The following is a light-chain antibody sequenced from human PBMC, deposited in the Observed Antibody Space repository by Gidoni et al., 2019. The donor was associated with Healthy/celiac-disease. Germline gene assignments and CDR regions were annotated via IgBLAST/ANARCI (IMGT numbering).Light chain of an antibody. CDR3: RKYGSSPIS. J-gene: IGKJ5*01. Sequence: EIVLTQSPGTLSLSSGERATLACRASQSVSSSYLAWYQQRPGQAPRLLIYGASIRAAGIPDRFSGSGSGTDFTLTISRLEPEDFAVYYCRKYGSSPISFGQGTRLEIK. V-gene: IGKV3-20*01. CDR2: GAS. CDR1: QSVSSSY.